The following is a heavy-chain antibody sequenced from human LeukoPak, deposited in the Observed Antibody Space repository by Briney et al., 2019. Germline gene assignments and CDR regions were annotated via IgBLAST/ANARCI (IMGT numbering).Heavy chain of an antibody. CDR3: ASDFYDTT. D-gene: IGHD3-22*01. V-gene: IGHV3-15*07. J-gene: IGHJ5*02. CDR1: GFSFSDAW. CDR2: IRRNSDGGTI. Sequence: GGSLRLSCATSGFSFSDAWMNWVRQAPGKGLEWVGRIRRNSDGGTIDYAAPVKGRFALSRDDSKNTLYLHMSSLQTEDTAVYYCASDFYDTTWGQGTLVTVSS.